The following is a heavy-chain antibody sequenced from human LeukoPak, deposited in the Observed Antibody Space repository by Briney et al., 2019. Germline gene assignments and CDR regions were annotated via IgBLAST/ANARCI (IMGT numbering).Heavy chain of an antibody. CDR3: ARQIVVVPAAIGANYYYYMDV. Sequence: ASVKVSCKASGYTFTSYGISWVRQAPGQGLEWMGWISAYNGNTNYAQKLQGRVTMTTDTSTSTAYMELRSLRSDDTAVYYCARQIVVVPAAIGANYYYYMDVWGKGTTVTVSS. D-gene: IGHD2-2*02. V-gene: IGHV1-18*01. CDR2: ISAYNGNT. CDR1: GYTFTSYG. J-gene: IGHJ6*03.